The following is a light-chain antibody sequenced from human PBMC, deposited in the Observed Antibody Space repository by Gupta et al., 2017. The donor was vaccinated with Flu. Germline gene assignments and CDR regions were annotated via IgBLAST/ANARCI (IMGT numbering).Light chain of an antibody. Sequence: QQPPGAAPILLIYDVSNRPSGISDRCSGSKSGTTASLTISWPQAEAEADYYCASYTRNSTPWVFGTGTTLTVL. V-gene: IGLV2-18*02. CDR2: DVS. J-gene: IGLJ3*02. CDR3: ASYTRNSTPWV.